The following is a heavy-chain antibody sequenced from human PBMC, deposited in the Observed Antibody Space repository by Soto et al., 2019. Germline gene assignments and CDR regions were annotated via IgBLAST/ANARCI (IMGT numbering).Heavy chain of an antibody. CDR2: ISAYNGNT. Sequence: ASVKVSWKASGYSFTSYGISWVRQAPGQGLEWMGWISAYNGNTNYAQKLQGRVTMTTDTSTSTAYMELRSLGSDDTAVYYCAREMGLTIFGVVIEDYYYYGMDVWGQGTTVTVSS. CDR3: AREMGLTIFGVVIEDYYYYGMDV. CDR1: GYSFTSYG. D-gene: IGHD3-3*01. J-gene: IGHJ6*02. V-gene: IGHV1-18*01.